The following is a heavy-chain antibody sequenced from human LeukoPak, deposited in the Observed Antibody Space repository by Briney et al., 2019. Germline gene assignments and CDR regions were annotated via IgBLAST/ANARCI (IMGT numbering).Heavy chain of an antibody. CDR2: IYHSGST. J-gene: IGHJ4*02. D-gene: IGHD3-3*01. V-gene: IGHV4-30-2*01. Sequence: KTSQTLSLTCAVSGGSISSGDYSWSWIRQPPGKGLEWIGYIYHSGSTYYNPSLKSRVTISVDRSKNQFSLKLSSVTAADTAVYYCASASDFWKGDYWGQGTLVTVSS. CDR3: ASASDFWKGDY. CDR1: GGSISSGDYS.